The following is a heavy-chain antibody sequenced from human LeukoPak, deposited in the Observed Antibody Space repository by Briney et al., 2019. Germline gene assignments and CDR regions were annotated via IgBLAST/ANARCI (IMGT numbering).Heavy chain of an antibody. CDR2: IYYSGST. Sequence: NPSETLTLTCTVSGGTVSSGRNYWSWIRQPPGKGLEWIGYIYYSGSTNYNPSLKRRVTISVDTSNNQYGLKLSSVTAANTAVYYCARGSGGSITMVRGVVWGPNYGMDGCDQTMTVTVSS. CDR1: GGTVSSGRNY. J-gene: IGHJ6*02. CDR3: ARGSGGSITMVRGVVWGPNYGMDG. D-gene: IGHD3-10*01. V-gene: IGHV4-61*01.